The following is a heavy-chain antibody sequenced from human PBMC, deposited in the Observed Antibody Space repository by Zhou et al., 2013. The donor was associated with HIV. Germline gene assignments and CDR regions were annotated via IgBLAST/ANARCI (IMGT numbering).Heavy chain of an antibody. J-gene: IGHJ4*02. CDR2: VIPAFGRP. Sequence: QVRLVQSGSEVKAPGSSVKVSCKASGDILLNHIITWVRRAPGQGLEWMGGVIPAFGRPNYSQNFQGRVTVTADESTKTVFMELNSLRADDTAVYYCAEGALRVFVVIQGYFDYWGQGTLVTVSS. CDR3: AEGALRVFVVIQGYFDY. CDR1: GDILLNHI. D-gene: IGHD2-15*01. V-gene: IGHV1-69*12.